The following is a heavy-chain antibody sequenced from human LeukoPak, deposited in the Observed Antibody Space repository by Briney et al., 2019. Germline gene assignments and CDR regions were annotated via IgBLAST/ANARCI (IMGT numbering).Heavy chain of an antibody. D-gene: IGHD3-10*01. CDR3: ARLLPTSGSAFDI. J-gene: IGHJ3*02. Sequence: SETLSLTCTVSGGSISSYYWSWIRQPPGKGLEWIGYIYYSGSTNYNPSLKSRVTISVDTSKNQFSLKLSSVTAADTAVYYCARLLPTSGSAFDIWGQGTMVTVSS. CDR1: GGSISSYY. CDR2: IYYSGST. V-gene: IGHV4-59*08.